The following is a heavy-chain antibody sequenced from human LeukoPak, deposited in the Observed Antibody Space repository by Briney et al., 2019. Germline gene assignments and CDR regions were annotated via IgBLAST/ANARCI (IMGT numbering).Heavy chain of an antibody. Sequence: ASVKVSCKASGYTFTSYAIHWVRQAPGQRLEWMGWINAGNGNTKYSQKFQGRVTITRDTSASTAYMELSSLRSEDTAVYYCARDISSGWYFDYWGQGTLVTVSS. D-gene: IGHD6-19*01. V-gene: IGHV1-3*01. CDR2: INAGNGNT. J-gene: IGHJ4*02. CDR1: GYTFTSYA. CDR3: ARDISSGWYFDY.